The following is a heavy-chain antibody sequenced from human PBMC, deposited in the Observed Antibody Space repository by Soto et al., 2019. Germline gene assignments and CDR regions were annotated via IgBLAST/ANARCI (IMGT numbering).Heavy chain of an antibody. CDR3: VRVGVGIGNHFDS. V-gene: IGHV4-59*12. Sequence: LSLSCLVSNGSMRGFYWTCIRQPPGKILEWIGYIHYSGRPDYNPSLTSRAAMSVDTSKNQFSLNLKSITAADTAVYYCVRVGVGIGNHFDSWGRGTLVTGS. CDR2: IHYSGRP. J-gene: IGHJ4*02. D-gene: IGHD1-26*01. CDR1: NGSMRGFY.